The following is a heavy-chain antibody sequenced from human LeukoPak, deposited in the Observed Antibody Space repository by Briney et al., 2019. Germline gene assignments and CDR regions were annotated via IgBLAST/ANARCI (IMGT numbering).Heavy chain of an antibody. Sequence: SETLSLTCTVSGGSISSSSYYWGWIRQPPGKGLEWIGTIYYSGSTYYNPSLKSRVTISVDTSKNQFSLKLSSVTAADTAVYYCARPVPSRLGWFDPWGQGTLVTVSS. CDR2: IYYSGST. V-gene: IGHV4-39*01. CDR1: GGSISSSSYY. J-gene: IGHJ5*02. CDR3: ARPVPSRLGWFDP. D-gene: IGHD1-1*01.